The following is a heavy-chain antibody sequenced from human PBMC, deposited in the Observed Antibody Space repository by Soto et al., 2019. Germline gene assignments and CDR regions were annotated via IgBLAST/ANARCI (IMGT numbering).Heavy chain of an antibody. Sequence: RLSCAASGFTFSSYGMHWVRQAPGKGLEWVAVISYDGSNKYYADSVKGRFTISRDNSKNTLYLQMNSLRAEDTAVYYCAKDAGYSSGWYYYYYGMDVWGQGTTVTVSS. V-gene: IGHV3-30*18. CDR1: GFTFSSYG. CDR2: ISYDGSNK. J-gene: IGHJ6*02. D-gene: IGHD6-19*01. CDR3: AKDAGYSSGWYYYYYGMDV.